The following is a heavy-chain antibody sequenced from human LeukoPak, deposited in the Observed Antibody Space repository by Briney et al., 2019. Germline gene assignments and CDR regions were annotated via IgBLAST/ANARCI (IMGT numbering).Heavy chain of an antibody. V-gene: IGHV3-21*01. CDR2: ISSSSSYI. CDR3: ARDGCSSTSCPDHPAYNWFDP. CDR1: GFTFSSYS. D-gene: IGHD2-2*01. J-gene: IGHJ5*02. Sequence: GGSLRLSCAASGFTFSSYSMNWVRQAPGKGLEWVSSISSSSSYIYYADSVKGRFTISRDNAKNSLYLQMNSLRAEDTAVYYCARDGCSSTSCPDHPAYNWFDPWGQGTLVTVSS.